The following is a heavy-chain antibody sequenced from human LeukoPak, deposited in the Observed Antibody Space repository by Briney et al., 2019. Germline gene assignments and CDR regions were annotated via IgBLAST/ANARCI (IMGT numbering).Heavy chain of an antibody. CDR1: GYTFTSYA. V-gene: IGHV7-4-1*02. CDR3: ARAPGCSGGSCYQRYYFDY. Sequence: GASVKVSCKASGYTFTSYAMNWVRQAPGQGLEWMGWINTNTGNPTYAQGFTGRFVFSLDTSVSTAYLQISSLKAEDTAVYCCARAPGCSGGSCYQRYYFDYWGQGTLVTVSS. D-gene: IGHD2-15*01. CDR2: INTNTGNP. J-gene: IGHJ4*02.